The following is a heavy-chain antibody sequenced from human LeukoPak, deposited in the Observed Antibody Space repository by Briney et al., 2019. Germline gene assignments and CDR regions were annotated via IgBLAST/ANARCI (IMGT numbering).Heavy chain of an antibody. D-gene: IGHD2-15*01. CDR1: GYTFTSYG. Sequence: ASVKVSCKASGYTFTSYGISWVRQTPGQGLEWMGWISAYNGNTNYAQKLQGRVTMTTDTSTSTAYMELRSLRSDDTAVYYCARDNSGGSAFDIWGQGTMVTVSS. V-gene: IGHV1-18*01. J-gene: IGHJ3*02. CDR2: ISAYNGNT. CDR3: ARDNSGGSAFDI.